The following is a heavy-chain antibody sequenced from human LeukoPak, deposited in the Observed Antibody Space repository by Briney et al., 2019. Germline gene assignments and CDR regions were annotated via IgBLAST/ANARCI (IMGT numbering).Heavy chain of an antibody. CDR3: ATETVLRFLEWLSH. CDR1: GGTFSSYA. CDR2: IIPILGIA. Sequence: SVKVSCKASGGTFSSYAISWVRQAPGQGLEWMGRIIPILGIANYAQKFQGRVTITADKSTSTAYMELSSLRSEDTAVYYCATETVLRFLEWLSHWGQGTLVTVSS. V-gene: IGHV1-69*04. D-gene: IGHD3-3*01. J-gene: IGHJ4*02.